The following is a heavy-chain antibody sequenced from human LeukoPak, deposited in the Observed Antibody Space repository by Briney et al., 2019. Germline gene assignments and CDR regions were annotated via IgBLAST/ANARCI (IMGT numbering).Heavy chain of an antibody. CDR2: IYPGDSDT. Sequence: GESLKISCKGSGYSFTSYWIGWVRQMPGKGLEWMGIIYPGDSDTKYSPSFQGQVTMSADKSISTAYLQWSSLKASDTAMYYCARTPLGMLPVYYMDVWGKGTTVIVSS. CDR1: GYSFTSYW. CDR3: ARTPLGMLPVYYMDV. J-gene: IGHJ6*03. D-gene: IGHD7-27*01. V-gene: IGHV5-51*01.